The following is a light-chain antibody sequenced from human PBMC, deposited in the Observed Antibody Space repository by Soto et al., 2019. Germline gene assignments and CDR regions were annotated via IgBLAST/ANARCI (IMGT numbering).Light chain of an antibody. Sequence: EVVMTQSPATRSVSPGEGVTLSCRANQGIGDTLAWYAHKPGQTPRLLIYDTSTRATGVPARFSGSRSGPECTRTINSLQSEDFEIDDCPPYNNWTLTFGGGTKVDIK. CDR3: PPYNNWTLT. V-gene: IGKV3-15*01. CDR2: DTS. J-gene: IGKJ4*01. CDR1: QGIGDT.